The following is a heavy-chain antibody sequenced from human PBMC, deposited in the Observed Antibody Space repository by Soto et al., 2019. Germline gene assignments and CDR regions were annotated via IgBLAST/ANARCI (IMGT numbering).Heavy chain of an antibody. CDR3: ALGLMVYAQFDP. V-gene: IGHV4-31*03. D-gene: IGHD2-8*01. J-gene: IGHJ5*02. CDR1: GGSISSGGYY. CDR2: IYYSGST. Sequence: QVQLQESGPGLVKPSQTLSLTCTVSGGSISSGGYYWSWLRQHPGKGLEWIGYIYYSGSTYYNPFLKSRVTISVDTSKNQFALKLSSVTAADTAVYYCALGLMVYAQFDPWGQGTLVTVSS.